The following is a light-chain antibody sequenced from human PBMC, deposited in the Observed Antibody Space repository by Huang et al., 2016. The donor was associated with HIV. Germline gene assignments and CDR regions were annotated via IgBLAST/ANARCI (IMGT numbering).Light chain of an antibody. J-gene: IGKJ2*01. CDR1: QAIDKY. CDR2: GGS. V-gene: IGKV1-39*01. Sequence: DIQMTQFPTSLSASVEDRVTITCRAGQAIDKYLNWYQQKSGRAPRLLIYGGSKLQSGVPSRFSGRASGTHFSLTINSLQPDDSAIYYCQQSYRTPRTFGQGTNLEI. CDR3: QQSYRTPRT.